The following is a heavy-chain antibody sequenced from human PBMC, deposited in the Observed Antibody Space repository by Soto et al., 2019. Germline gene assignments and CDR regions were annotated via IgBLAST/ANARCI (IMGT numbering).Heavy chain of an antibody. CDR3: ARGFHYYGSGSYPGPIDY. J-gene: IGHJ4*02. CDR1: GGTFSSYA. CDR2: IIPIFGTA. D-gene: IGHD3-10*01. V-gene: IGHV1-69*13. Sequence: SVKVSCKASGGTFSSYAISWVRQAPGQGLEWMGGIIPIFGTANYAQKFQGRVTITADESTSTAYMELSSLRSEDTAVYYCARGFHYYGSGSYPGPIDYWGQGTLVTVSS.